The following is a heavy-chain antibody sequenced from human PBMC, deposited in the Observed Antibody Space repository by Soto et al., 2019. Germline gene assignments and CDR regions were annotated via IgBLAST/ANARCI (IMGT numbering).Heavy chain of an antibody. Sequence: ASVKVSCKASGYTFTNFGISWVRQAPGQGLEWMGWISAYNGNTNYAQNFQGRVTMTTDTSTSTAYMELRSLRSDDTAVYYCARGGLYDFWSGISKDNWFDPWGQGTLVTVSS. CDR3: ARGGLYDFWSGISKDNWFDP. V-gene: IGHV1-18*01. J-gene: IGHJ5*02. D-gene: IGHD3-3*01. CDR2: ISAYNGNT. CDR1: GYTFTNFG.